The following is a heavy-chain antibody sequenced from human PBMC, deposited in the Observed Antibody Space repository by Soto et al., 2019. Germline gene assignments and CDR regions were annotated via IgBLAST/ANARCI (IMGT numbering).Heavy chain of an antibody. Sequence: EVQLLESGGALVQPGGSLRLSCAASGYTFSSYAMTWVRQAPGKGLEWVSAISNSGGNTFHADSVKGRFTISRDNSKNTLYLQMNSLRAEDTAVYYCVKDQRGVSAAARMDVW. J-gene: IGHJ6*01. V-gene: IGHV3-23*01. CDR2: ISNSGGNT. D-gene: IGHD6-13*01. CDR1: GYTFSSYA. CDR3: VKDQRGVSAAARMDV.